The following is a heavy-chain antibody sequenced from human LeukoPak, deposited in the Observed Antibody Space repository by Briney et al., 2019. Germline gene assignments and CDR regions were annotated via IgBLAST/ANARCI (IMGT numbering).Heavy chain of an antibody. CDR1: GFAFSSYG. CDR3: AKSVRYSSNLYDY. J-gene: IGHJ4*02. CDR2: ISGTGSTT. V-gene: IGHV3-23*01. D-gene: IGHD6-13*01. Sequence: GGSLRLSCVASGFAFSSYGMSWVRQAPGKGLEWVSAISGTGSTTYYADSVKGRFTISRDNSKDTLYLQMNSLRAEDTAVYYCAKSVRYSSNLYDYWGQGTLVTVSS.